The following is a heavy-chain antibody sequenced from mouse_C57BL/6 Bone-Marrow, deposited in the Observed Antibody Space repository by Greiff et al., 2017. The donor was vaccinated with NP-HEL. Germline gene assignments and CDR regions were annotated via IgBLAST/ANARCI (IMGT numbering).Heavy chain of an antibody. Sequence: QVQLQQPGAELVMPGASVKLSCKASGYTFTSYWMHWVKQRPGQGLEWIGEIDPSDSYTNYNQKFKGKATLTGEKSSSTAYMQLSSLTSEDSAVYYCAREGTAQATFHYYAMDYWGQGTSVTVSS. D-gene: IGHD3-2*02. CDR3: AREGTAQATFHYYAMDY. J-gene: IGHJ4*01. CDR2: IDPSDSYT. CDR1: GYTFTSYW. V-gene: IGHV1-69*01.